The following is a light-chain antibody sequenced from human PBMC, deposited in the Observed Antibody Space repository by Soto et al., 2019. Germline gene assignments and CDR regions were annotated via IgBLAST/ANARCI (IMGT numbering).Light chain of an antibody. CDR1: QSISRY. Sequence: DIQMTQSPSSLSASVGDRVTITCRASQSISRYLNWYHQKPGKAPKVLTYAASSLQSGVPSRFSGSGSGTDFTLTISNVQPADFATYFCQQTFNTPPTFGQGTNLEFK. CDR3: QQTFNTPPT. J-gene: IGKJ2*01. V-gene: IGKV1-39*01. CDR2: AAS.